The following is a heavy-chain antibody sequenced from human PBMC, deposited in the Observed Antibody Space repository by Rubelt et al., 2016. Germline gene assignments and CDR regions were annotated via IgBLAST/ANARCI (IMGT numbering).Heavy chain of an antibody. Sequence: EVQLVESGGGLVQPGGSLRLSCAASGFTFSSYSMNWVRQAPGKWLEWVSYISSSSSTIYYADSVKGRFTISRDNANNSLYLQMNSLRDEDTAVYYCATQGYCSSTSCYGAYWGQGTLVTVSS. V-gene: IGHV3-48*02. CDR3: ATQGYCSSTSCYGAY. CDR2: ISSSSSTI. J-gene: IGHJ4*02. D-gene: IGHD2-2*01. CDR1: GFTFSSYS.